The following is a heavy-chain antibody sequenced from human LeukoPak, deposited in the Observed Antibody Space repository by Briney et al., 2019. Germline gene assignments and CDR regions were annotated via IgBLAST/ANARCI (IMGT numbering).Heavy chain of an antibody. CDR2: INHSGST. V-gene: IGHV4-34*01. J-gene: IGHJ4*02. CDR1: GGSISSYY. D-gene: IGHD4-11*01. CDR3: ARGKHDYSNYGDLDY. Sequence: SETLSLTCTVSGGSISSYYWSWIRQPPGKGLEWIGEINHSGSTNYNPSLKSRVTISVDTSKNQFSLKLSSVTAADTAVYYCARGKHDYSNYGDLDYWGQGTLVTVSS.